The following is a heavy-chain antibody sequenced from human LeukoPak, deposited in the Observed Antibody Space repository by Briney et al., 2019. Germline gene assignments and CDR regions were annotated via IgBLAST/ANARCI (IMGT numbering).Heavy chain of an antibody. J-gene: IGHJ6*02. Sequence: ASVKVSCKASGYTFTSYGINWVRQAPGQGLEWMGWISAYNGNTNYAQKLQGRVTMTTDTSTSTAYMELRSLRSDDTAVYYCARDPHTQDTASPEYYYYYGMDVWGQGTTVTVSS. CDR1: GYTFTSYG. D-gene: IGHD5-18*01. CDR3: ARDPHTQDTASPEYYYYYGMDV. CDR2: ISAYNGNT. V-gene: IGHV1-18*01.